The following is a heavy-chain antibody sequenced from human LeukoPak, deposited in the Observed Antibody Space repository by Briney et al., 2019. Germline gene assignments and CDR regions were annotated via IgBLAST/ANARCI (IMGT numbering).Heavy chain of an antibody. V-gene: IGHV3-30-3*01. Sequence: GRSLRLSCAASGFTFSSYAMHWVRQAPGKGLEWVAVISYDGSNKYYADSVKGRFTISRDNSKNTLYLQMNSLIAEDTAVYYCARDSSMILYSGYFDYWGQGTLVTVSS. CDR3: ARDSSMILYSGYFDY. CDR1: GFTFSSYA. J-gene: IGHJ4*02. D-gene: IGHD2/OR15-2a*01. CDR2: ISYDGSNK.